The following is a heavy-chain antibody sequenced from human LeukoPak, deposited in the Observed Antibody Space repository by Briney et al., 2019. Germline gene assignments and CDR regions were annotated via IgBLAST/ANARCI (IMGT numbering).Heavy chain of an antibody. CDR1: GYTLTELS. D-gene: IGHD3-22*01. Sequence: GASVKVSCKVSGYTLTELSMHWVRQAPGKGLEWMGGFDPEDGETIYAQKLQGRVTMTEDTSTDTAYMELSSLRSEDTAVYYCATSYYYDSSGYYRSPDYWGQGTLVTVSS. CDR3: ATSYYYDSSGYYRSPDY. CDR2: FDPEDGET. J-gene: IGHJ4*02. V-gene: IGHV1-24*01.